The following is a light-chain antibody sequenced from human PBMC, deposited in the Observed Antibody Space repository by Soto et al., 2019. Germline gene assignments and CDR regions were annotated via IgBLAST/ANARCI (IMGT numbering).Light chain of an antibody. CDR1: QGISSY. V-gene: IGKV1-8*01. Sequence: AIRMTQSPSSFSASTGDRVTITCRASQGISSYLAWYQQKPGKAPKLLIYAASTLQSGVPSRFSGSGSGTDFTLTISCLQSEDFATYCCQQYYSYPRITFGGGTKVEIK. J-gene: IGKJ4*01. CDR2: AAS. CDR3: QQYYSYPRIT.